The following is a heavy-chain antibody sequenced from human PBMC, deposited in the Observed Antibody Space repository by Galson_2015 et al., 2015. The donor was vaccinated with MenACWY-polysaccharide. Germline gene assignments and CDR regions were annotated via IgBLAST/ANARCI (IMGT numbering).Heavy chain of an antibody. CDR1: GFTFSSYS. D-gene: IGHD1-26*01. CDR3: ARVLKGLVGATPDY. CDR2: ISSGVTI. V-gene: IGHV3-48*02. Sequence: SLRLSCAASGFTFSSYSMNWVRQAPGKGLEWVSYISSGVTIYYADSVKGRFTISRDNAKNSLYLQMKSLRDDDTAVYYCARVLKGLVGATPDYWGQGTLVTVSS. J-gene: IGHJ4*02.